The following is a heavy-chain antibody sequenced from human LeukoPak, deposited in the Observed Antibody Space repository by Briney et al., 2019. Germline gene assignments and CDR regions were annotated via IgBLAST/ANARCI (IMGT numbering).Heavy chain of an antibody. CDR3: ARDQESGASGDHGY. CDR1: GYTFTGYY. CDR2: INANSGGT. Sequence: ASVTVSCKASGYTFTGYYIHWVRQAPGQGLDWMGWINANSGGTNYAQKFQGRVTMTRDTSISTAYMELSRLTSDDTAVYYCARDQESGASGDHGYWGQGTLVTVSS. V-gene: IGHV1-2*02. D-gene: IGHD7-27*01. J-gene: IGHJ4*02.